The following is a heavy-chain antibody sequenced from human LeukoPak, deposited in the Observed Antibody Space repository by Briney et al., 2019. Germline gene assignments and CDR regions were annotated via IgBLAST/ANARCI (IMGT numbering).Heavy chain of an antibody. CDR3: ASCGTDWSDSSGYPH. Sequence: SETLSLTCAVYGGSFSGYYWSWIRQPPGKGLEWIGEINHSGSTNYNPSLKSRVTISVDTSKNQFSLKLSSVTAADTAVYYCASCGTDWSDSSGYPHWGQGTLVTVSS. CDR2: INHSGST. CDR1: GGSFSGYY. V-gene: IGHV4-34*01. J-gene: IGHJ4*02. D-gene: IGHD3-22*01.